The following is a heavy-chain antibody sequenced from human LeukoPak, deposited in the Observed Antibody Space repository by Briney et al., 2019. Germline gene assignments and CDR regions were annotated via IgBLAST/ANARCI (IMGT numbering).Heavy chain of an antibody. D-gene: IGHD3-22*01. J-gene: IGHJ4*02. CDR1: GYTFTGHY. V-gene: IGHV1-2*02. CDR3: ARDQNYYDTNTYYGMDC. Sequence: ASVKVSCKASGYTFTGHYIHWVRQAPGQGLQWVGWVNANNGATHCAQKLQDRVTMTRDTSISTAYMELSRLTSDDTAVYYCARDQNYYDTNTYYGMDCWGQGTLVTVSS. CDR2: VNANNGAT.